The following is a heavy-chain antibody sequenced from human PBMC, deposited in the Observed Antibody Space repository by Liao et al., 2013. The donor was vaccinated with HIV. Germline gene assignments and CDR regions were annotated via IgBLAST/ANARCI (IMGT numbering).Heavy chain of an antibody. Sequence: QVQLQESGPGLVKPSETLSLSCTVSGASISSLYWTWIRQPAGKGPEWIGRIYASGTANYNPSFKSRVSILVDTSNNQYSLKLTYMTAADTAMYYCARYHAGTFDYWGPGTLVTVSS. D-gene: IGHD3-10*01. V-gene: IGHV4-4*07. J-gene: IGHJ4*02. CDR3: ARYHAGTFDY. CDR2: IYASGTA. CDR1: GASISSLY.